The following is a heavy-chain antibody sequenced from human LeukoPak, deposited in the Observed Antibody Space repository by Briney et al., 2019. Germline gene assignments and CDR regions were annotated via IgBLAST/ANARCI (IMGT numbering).Heavy chain of an antibody. Sequence: PGGSLRLSCAASGFTFSSYAMHWVRQAPGKGLEWVAVISYDGSNKYYADSVKGRFTISRDNSKNTLYLQMNSLRTEDTGVYYCARSGSGSYRFDYWGQGTLVTVSS. V-gene: IGHV3-30-3*01. CDR3: ARSGSGSYRFDY. D-gene: IGHD1-26*01. CDR2: ISYDGSNK. CDR1: GFTFSSYA. J-gene: IGHJ4*02.